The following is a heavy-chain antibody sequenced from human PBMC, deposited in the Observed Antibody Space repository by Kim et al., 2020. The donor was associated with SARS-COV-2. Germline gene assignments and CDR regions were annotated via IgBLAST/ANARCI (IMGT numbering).Heavy chain of an antibody. J-gene: IGHJ4*02. CDR3: ARQRDGYRSEVDY. V-gene: IGHV5-51*01. Sequence: SPSFQGQVTISADKSISTAYLQWSSLKASDTAMYYCARQRDGYRSEVDYWGQGTLVTVSS. D-gene: IGHD5-12*01.